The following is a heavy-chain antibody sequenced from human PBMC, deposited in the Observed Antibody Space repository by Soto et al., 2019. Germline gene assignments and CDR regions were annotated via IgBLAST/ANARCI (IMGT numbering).Heavy chain of an antibody. D-gene: IGHD2-15*01. Sequence: QVQLVESGGGVVQPGRSLRLSCAASGFTFSSYAMHWVRQAPGKGLEWVAVISYDGSNKYYADSVKGRFTISRDNSKNTLYLQMNSLKAEDTSVYYCARGLDCSGGSCSGFDPWGQGTLVTVSS. CDR3: ARGLDCSGGSCSGFDP. J-gene: IGHJ5*02. CDR1: GFTFSSYA. V-gene: IGHV3-30-3*01. CDR2: ISYDGSNK.